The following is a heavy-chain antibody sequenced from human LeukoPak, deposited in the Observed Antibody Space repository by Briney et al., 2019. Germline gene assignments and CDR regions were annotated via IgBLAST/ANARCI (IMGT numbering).Heavy chain of an antibody. CDR1: GYTFTTYG. D-gene: IGHD5-12*01. CDR2: INVNNGIT. Sequence: ASVKVSCKTSGYTFTTYGITWVRQAPGQGLEWVARINVNNGITRYAQKFQGRVTLTTDTPARTAYMEVLSLTSDDTAVYYCARGPKGGSDYWGQGTLVIVSS. J-gene: IGHJ4*02. CDR3: ARGPKGGSDY. V-gene: IGHV1-18*01.